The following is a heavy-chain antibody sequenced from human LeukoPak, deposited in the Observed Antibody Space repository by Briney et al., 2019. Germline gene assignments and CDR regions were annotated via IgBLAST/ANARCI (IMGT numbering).Heavy chain of an antibody. J-gene: IGHJ6*02. V-gene: IGHV3-43*02. CDR1: GFTFDDYA. D-gene: IGHD3-10*01. CDR2: ISGDGGST. CDR3: AKDFSSGTYYPYYYYGMDV. Sequence: AGGSLRLSCAASGFTFDDYAMHWVRHAPGKGLEWASLISGDGGSTYYADSVKGRFTTSRDNSKNSLYLQMNSLRTEDTALYYCAKDFSSGTYYPYYYYGMDVWGQGTTVTVSS.